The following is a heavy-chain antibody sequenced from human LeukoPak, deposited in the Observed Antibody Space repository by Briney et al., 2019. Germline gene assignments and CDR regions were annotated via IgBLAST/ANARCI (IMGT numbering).Heavy chain of an antibody. D-gene: IGHD3-10*01. V-gene: IGHV4-59*01. J-gene: IGHJ5*02. CDR3: ARDRGGPGRFDP. CDR1: GGSISDYY. Sequence: SETLPLTCTVSGGSISDYYWSWIRQPPGKGLEWIGYINYNGGTKYNASLKSRVIISLDTSKNQVSLKMTSVTAADTAVYYCARDRGGPGRFDPWGQGTLVTVSS. CDR2: INYNGGT.